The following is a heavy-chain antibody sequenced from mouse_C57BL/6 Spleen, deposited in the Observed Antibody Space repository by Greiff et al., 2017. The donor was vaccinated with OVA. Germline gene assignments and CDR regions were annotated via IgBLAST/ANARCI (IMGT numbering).Heavy chain of an antibody. J-gene: IGHJ2*01. V-gene: IGHV1-50*01. CDR2: IDPSDSYT. Sequence: QVQLQQPGAELVKPGASVKLSCKASGYTFTSYWMQWVKQRPGQGLEWIGEIDPSDSYTNYNQKFKGKATLTVDTSSSTAYMQLSSLTSEDSAVYYCARGEGGPFDYWGQGTTLTVSS. CDR1: GYTFTSYW. CDR3: ARGEGGPFDY.